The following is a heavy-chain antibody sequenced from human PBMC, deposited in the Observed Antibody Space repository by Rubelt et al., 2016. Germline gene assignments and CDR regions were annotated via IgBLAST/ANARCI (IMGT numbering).Heavy chain of an antibody. V-gene: IGHV4-59*08. D-gene: IGHD3-10*01. J-gene: IGHJ4*02. Sequence: QLQLQESGPGLVKPSETLSLTCTVSGGSISSRYWSWIRQPPGKGLEWIGYIYYSGSTYYNPSLKSRVTISVDTSKNQFSLKLMVVRATVTTLNNCARHHDYVVSGTYYSPFDYWGQGTLVTVSS. CDR1: GGSISSRY. CDR2: IYYSGST. CDR3: ARHHDYVVSGTYYSPFDY.